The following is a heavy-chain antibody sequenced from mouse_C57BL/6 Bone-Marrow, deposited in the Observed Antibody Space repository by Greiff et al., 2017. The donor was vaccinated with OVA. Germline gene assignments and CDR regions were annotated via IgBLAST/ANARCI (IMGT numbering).Heavy chain of an antibody. D-gene: IGHD2-5*01. CDR2: ISDGGSYT. CDR1: GFTFSSYA. CDR3: ARYYSNYVGAMDY. V-gene: IGHV5-4*01. Sequence: EVQLQESGGGLVKPGGSLKLSCAASGFTFSSYAMSWVRQTPEKRLEWVATISDGGSYTYYPDNVKGRFTISRDNAKNNLYLQMSHLKSEDTAMYYCARYYSNYVGAMDYWGQGTSVTVSS. J-gene: IGHJ4*01.